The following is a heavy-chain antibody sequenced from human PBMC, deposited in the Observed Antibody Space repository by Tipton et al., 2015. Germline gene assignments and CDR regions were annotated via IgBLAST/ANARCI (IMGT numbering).Heavy chain of an antibody. Sequence: TLSLTCSVSSDSISKYYWSWIRQPPGKGLEWIGSIYHSGSTYYNSSLKSRVTISVDTSKNQFSLKLSSVTAADTAVYYCAQTNTPTFYFDSWGQGTLVTVSS. V-gene: IGHV4-38-2*02. CDR2: IYHSGST. D-gene: IGHD5-18*01. CDR3: AQTNTPTFYFDS. CDR1: SDSISKYY. J-gene: IGHJ4*02.